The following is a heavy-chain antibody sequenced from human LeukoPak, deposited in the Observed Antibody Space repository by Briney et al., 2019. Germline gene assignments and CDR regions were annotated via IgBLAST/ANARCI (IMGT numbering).Heavy chain of an antibody. D-gene: IGHD3-16*01. V-gene: IGHV1-8*01. CDR3: ARAWPKGGFYFDY. J-gene: IGHJ4*02. CDR2: MNPNSGNT. CDR1: GYTFTSYD. Sequence: GASVKVSCTASGYTFTSYDINWVRQATGQGLEWMGWMNPNSGNTGYAQKFQGRDTMTRNTSISTAYMELSSLRSEDTAVYYCARAWPKGGFYFDYWGQGTLVTVSS.